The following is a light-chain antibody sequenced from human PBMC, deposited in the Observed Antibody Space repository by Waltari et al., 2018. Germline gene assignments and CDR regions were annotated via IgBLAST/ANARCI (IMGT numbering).Light chain of an antibody. CDR3: QQSFNTPWT. CDR2: AAS. J-gene: IGKJ1*01. Sequence: DIQMTQSPSSLSAFVGDRVTINCRASESISSYLNWYQQKPGKAPKLLIYAASSLQSGVPSRFSGSGSGTDFTLSISSLQPEDFASYYCQQSFNTPWTFGQGTKVEIK. V-gene: IGKV1-39*01. CDR1: ESISSY.